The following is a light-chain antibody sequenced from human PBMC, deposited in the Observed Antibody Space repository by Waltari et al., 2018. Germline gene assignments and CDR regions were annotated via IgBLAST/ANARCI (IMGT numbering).Light chain of an antibody. Sequence: SSELTQDPAVSVALGQTVRITCQGDSLRSYYASWYQQKPGQAPVLVIYGKNNRPSGIPDRFSGSSSGNTASLTITGAQPEDEADYSCNSRDSSRTVFGGGTKLTVL. CDR3: NSRDSSRTV. CDR2: GKN. J-gene: IGLJ2*01. CDR1: SLRSYY. V-gene: IGLV3-19*01.